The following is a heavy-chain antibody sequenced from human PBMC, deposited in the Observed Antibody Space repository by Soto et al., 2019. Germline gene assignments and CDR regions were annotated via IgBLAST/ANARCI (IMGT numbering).Heavy chain of an antibody. Sequence: QVQLVQSGAEEKKPGASVKVSCKASGYTFTKYAMHWVRQAPGQSLEWMGWINAGNGNTKYSQKFQGRVTITRDTSASTAYMVLSSLRSEDTAVYYCAREQWLGVDYWGQGTLVTVSS. CDR3: AREQWLGVDY. CDR2: INAGNGNT. J-gene: IGHJ4*02. CDR1: GYTFTKYA. D-gene: IGHD6-19*01. V-gene: IGHV1-3*05.